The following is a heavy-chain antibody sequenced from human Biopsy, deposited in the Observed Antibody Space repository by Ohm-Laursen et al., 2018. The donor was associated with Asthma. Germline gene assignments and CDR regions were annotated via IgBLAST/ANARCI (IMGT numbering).Heavy chain of an antibody. Sequence: SLRLSCTASGFSFGDFFTTWVRQAPGKGLEWVAVISYDGSNKYYADSVKGRFTISRDNSKNTLYLQMNSLRAEDTAVYYCAREGIAVAHFDYWGQGTLVTVSS. CDR1: GFSFGDFF. V-gene: IGHV3-30-3*01. D-gene: IGHD6-19*01. J-gene: IGHJ4*02. CDR3: AREGIAVAHFDY. CDR2: ISYDGSNK.